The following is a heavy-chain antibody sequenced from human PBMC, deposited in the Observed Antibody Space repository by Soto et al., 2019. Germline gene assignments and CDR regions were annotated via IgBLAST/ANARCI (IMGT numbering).Heavy chain of an antibody. D-gene: IGHD6-13*01. CDR3: ARRYSSAFDI. J-gene: IGHJ3*02. Sequence: PSETLSLTCTVSGGSISSYYWSWIRQPPGKGLEWIGHIYYSGSTNYNPSLKSRVTISVDTSKNQFSLKLSSVTAADTVVYYCARRYSSAFDIWGQGTMVTVSS. CDR1: GGSISSYY. V-gene: IGHV4-59*08. CDR2: IYYSGST.